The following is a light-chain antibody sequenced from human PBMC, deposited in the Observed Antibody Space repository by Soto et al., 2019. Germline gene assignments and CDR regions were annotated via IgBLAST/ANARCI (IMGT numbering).Light chain of an antibody. CDR1: SGHSSYA. V-gene: IGLV4-69*01. CDR3: QTWGTGPAV. J-gene: IGLJ7*01. Sequence: QSVLTQSPSASASLGASVKLTCTLSSGHSSYAIAWHQQQPEKGPRYLMKLNSDGRHSKGDGIPDRFSGSSSGAERYLTISSLQSEDEADYYCQTWGTGPAVFGGGTQLTVL. CDR2: LNSDGRH.